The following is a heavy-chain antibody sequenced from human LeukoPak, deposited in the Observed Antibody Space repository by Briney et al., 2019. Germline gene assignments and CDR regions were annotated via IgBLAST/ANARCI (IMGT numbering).Heavy chain of an antibody. V-gene: IGHV4-39*07. CDR1: GGSISRSSYY. D-gene: IGHD3-10*01. J-gene: IGHJ4*02. Sequence: SETLSLTCTVSGGSISRSSYYWGWIRQPPGKGLEWIGEINHSGSTNYNPTLKSRVTISVDTSKNQFSLKLSSVTAADTAVYYCARVPRRYGSGSYPDYWGQGTLVTVSS. CDR3: ARVPRRYGSGSYPDY. CDR2: INHSGST.